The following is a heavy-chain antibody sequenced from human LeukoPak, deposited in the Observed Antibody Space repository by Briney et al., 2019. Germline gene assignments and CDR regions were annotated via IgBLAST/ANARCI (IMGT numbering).Heavy chain of an antibody. CDR2: INGDGSIV. V-gene: IGHV3-74*01. CDR1: GFTFSSTW. CDR3: VNMLVAA. J-gene: IGHJ5*02. D-gene: IGHD5-12*01. Sequence: GGSPRLSCAASGFTFSSTWMNWVRQAPGKGPVWVSRINGDGSIVTYADSVKGRFTISRDNAKNTLYLQMSNLSAEDTAMYYCVNMLVAAWGQGTLVTASS.